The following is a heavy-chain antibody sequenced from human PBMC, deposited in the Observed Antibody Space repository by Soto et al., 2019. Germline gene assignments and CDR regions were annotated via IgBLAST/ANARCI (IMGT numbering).Heavy chain of an antibody. CDR1: VFTFSSYA. D-gene: IGHD1-26*01. Sequence: GGSLRLSCAASVFTFSSYAMSWVRQAPGKGLEWVSGISGSGGSTDYADSVKGRFTISRDNSKNTLYLQMNSLRADDTAVYYCAKPRIVGATSDFDYWGQGTLVTVSS. J-gene: IGHJ4*02. CDR2: ISGSGGST. V-gene: IGHV3-23*01. CDR3: AKPRIVGATSDFDY.